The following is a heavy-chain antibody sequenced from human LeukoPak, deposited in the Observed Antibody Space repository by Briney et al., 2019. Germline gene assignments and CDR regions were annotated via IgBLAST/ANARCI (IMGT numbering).Heavy chain of an antibody. CDR1: GFTFSSYS. V-gene: IGHV3-21*01. Sequence: GGSLRLSCAASGFTFSSYSMNWVRQAPGKGLEWVSSISSSSSYIYYADSVKGRFTISRDNSKNTLYLQMNSLRAEDTAVYYCAKEDSSGYYPPDFDYWGQGTLVTVSS. CDR2: ISSSSSYI. CDR3: AKEDSSGYYPPDFDY. D-gene: IGHD3-22*01. J-gene: IGHJ4*02.